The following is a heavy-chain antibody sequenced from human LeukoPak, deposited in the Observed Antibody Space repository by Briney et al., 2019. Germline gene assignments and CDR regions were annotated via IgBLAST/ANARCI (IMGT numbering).Heavy chain of an antibody. V-gene: IGHV3-7*01. Sequence: GGSLRLSCAASGFTLSSYWMSWVRQVPGKGLEWVANIKQDGSEKYYVDCVKGRFTISRENDKKSLYLQMNSLRGEDPAVYYCARGVQGFYYFDYWGQGTLVTVSS. CDR3: ARGVQGFYYFDY. CDR2: IKQDGSEK. D-gene: IGHD3/OR15-3a*01. CDR1: GFTLSSYW. J-gene: IGHJ4*02.